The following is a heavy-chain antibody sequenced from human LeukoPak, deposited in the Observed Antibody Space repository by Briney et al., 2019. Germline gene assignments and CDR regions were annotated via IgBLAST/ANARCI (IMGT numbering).Heavy chain of an antibody. Sequence: SETLSLTCTVSGGSISSSSYYWGWIRQPPGKGLEWIGSIYHSGSTYYNPSLKSRVTISVDTSKNQFSLKLSSVTAADTAVYYCARDVGGYDFWSGYQYYFDYWGQGTLVTVSS. CDR2: IYHSGST. D-gene: IGHD3-3*01. CDR3: ARDVGGYDFWSGYQYYFDY. V-gene: IGHV4-39*07. CDR1: GGSISSSSYY. J-gene: IGHJ4*02.